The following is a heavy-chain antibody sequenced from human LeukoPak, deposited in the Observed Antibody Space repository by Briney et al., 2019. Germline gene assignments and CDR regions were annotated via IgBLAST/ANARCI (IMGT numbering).Heavy chain of an antibody. Sequence: GGSLRLFCAASGFTVSSYGMHWVRQAPGKGLEWVAFIRYDGSNKYYADSVKGRFTVSKDNSKNTLYLQMNSLRAEDTAVYYCAKALESHYYYMDVWGKGTTVTVSS. CDR2: IRYDGSNK. CDR1: GFTVSSYG. CDR3: AKALESHYYYMDV. V-gene: IGHV3-30*02. J-gene: IGHJ6*03.